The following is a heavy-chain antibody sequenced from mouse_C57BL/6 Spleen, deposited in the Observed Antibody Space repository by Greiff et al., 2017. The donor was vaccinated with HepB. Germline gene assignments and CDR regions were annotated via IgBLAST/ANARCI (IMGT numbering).Heavy chain of an antibody. CDR2: INPGSGGT. Sequence: VQRVESGAELVRPGTSVKVSCKASGYAFTNYLIEWVKQRPGQGLEWIGVINPGSGGTNYNEKFKGKATLTADKSSSTAYMQLSSLTSEDSAVYFCARSLRGNFDYWGQGTTLTVSS. CDR3: ARSLRGNFDY. CDR1: GYAFTNYL. J-gene: IGHJ2*01. V-gene: IGHV1-54*01.